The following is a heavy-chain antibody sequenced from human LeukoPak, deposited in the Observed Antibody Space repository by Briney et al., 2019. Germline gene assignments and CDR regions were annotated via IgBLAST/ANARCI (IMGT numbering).Heavy chain of an antibody. CDR2: MNPNSGNT. D-gene: IGHD3-10*01. V-gene: IGHV1-8*02. CDR3: ARGPYYGSEEDLDY. J-gene: IGHJ4*02. Sequence: ASVKVSCKASGGTFSSYAISWVRQATGQGLEWMGWMNPNSGNTGYAQKFQGRVTMTRNTSISTAYMELSSLRSEDTAVYYCARGPYYGSEEDLDYWGQGTLVTVSS. CDR1: GGTFSSYA.